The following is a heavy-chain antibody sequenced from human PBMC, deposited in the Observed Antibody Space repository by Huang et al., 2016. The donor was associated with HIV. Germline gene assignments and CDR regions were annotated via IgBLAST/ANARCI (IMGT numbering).Heavy chain of an antibody. CDR1: GGSISSGNYY. CDR2: IYTSGTT. V-gene: IGHV4-61*09. D-gene: IGHD3-9*01. Sequence: QVQLQESGPGVVKPSQTLSLTCSVSGGSISSGNYYWSWIRQPAGKGLEWIGHIYTSGTTIYNSSLKSRVTISVATSKNQFSLKLSSVTAADTAVYYCARLTGYSTFDIWGHGTVVTVSS. J-gene: IGHJ3*02. CDR3: ARLTGYSTFDI.